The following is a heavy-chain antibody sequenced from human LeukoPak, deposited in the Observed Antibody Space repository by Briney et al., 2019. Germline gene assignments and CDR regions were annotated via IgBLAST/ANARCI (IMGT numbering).Heavy chain of an antibody. J-gene: IGHJ4*02. V-gene: IGHV4-61*01. Sequence: SETLSLTCTVSGGSVSSGSYYWSWIRQPPGKGLEWIGYIYYSGSTNYNPSLKSRITISVDTSKNQFSLKLSSVTAADTAVYYCARFAYCGGHCWYYFDYWGQGSLVTVSS. CDR2: IYYSGST. D-gene: IGHD2-21*02. CDR1: GGSVSSGSYY. CDR3: ARFAYCGGHCWYYFDY.